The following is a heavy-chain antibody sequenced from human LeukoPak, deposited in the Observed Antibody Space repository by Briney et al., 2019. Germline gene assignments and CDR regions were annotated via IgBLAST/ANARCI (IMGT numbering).Heavy chain of an antibody. CDR1: GGSISSSSYY. D-gene: IGHD3-22*01. CDR2: IYYSGRT. J-gene: IGHJ2*01. V-gene: IGHV4-39*01. CDR3: ARGVTMIVVVIHDWYFDL. Sequence: SETLSLTCTVSGGSISSSSYYWGWIRQPPGKGLEWIGNIYYSGRTYYNPSLKSRVTISVDTPKNQFSLKLSSVTAADTAVYYCARGVTMIVVVIHDWYFDLWGRGILVTVSS.